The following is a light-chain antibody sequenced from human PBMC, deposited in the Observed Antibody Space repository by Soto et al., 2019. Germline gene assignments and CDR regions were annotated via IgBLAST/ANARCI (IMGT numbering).Light chain of an antibody. J-gene: IGKJ1*01. Sequence: DIQMTQSPSSLSASVGERVTITCRASQSISSYLNWYQQKPGKAPKLLIYAASSLQSGVPSRFNGSGSGTDFTLTISSLQPEDFASYYCQQSYSAPRTVGPGTKVEIK. CDR1: QSISSY. CDR3: QQSYSAPRT. V-gene: IGKV1-39*01. CDR2: AAS.